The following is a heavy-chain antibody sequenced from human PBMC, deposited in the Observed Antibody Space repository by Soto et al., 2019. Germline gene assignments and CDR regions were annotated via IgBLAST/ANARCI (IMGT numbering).Heavy chain of an antibody. Sequence: PGESLKISCKGSGYSFTSYWIGWVRQMPGKGLEWMGIIYPGDSDTRYSPSFQGQVTISADKSISTAYLQWSSLKASDTAMYYCARNCPPASYYDFWSGCAPNMDVWGQGTTVTVSS. V-gene: IGHV5-51*01. J-gene: IGHJ6*02. CDR2: IYPGDSDT. CDR1: GYSFTSYW. CDR3: ARNCPPASYYDFWSGCAPNMDV. D-gene: IGHD3-3*01.